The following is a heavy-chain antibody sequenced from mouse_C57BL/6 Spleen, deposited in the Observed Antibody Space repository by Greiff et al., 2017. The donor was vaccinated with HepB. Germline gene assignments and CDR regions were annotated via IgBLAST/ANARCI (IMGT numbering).Heavy chain of an antibody. CDR2: ISNLAYSI. D-gene: IGHD2-2*01. V-gene: IGHV5-15*01. J-gene: IGHJ1*03. CDR3: ARHGGLRRGWYFDV. CDR1: GFTFSDYG. Sequence: DVMLVESGGGLVQPGGSLKLSCAASGFTFSDYGMAWVRQAPRKGPEWVAFISNLAYSIYYADTVTGRFTISRENAKNTLYLEMSSLRSEDTAMYYCARHGGLRRGWYFDVWGTGTTVTVSS.